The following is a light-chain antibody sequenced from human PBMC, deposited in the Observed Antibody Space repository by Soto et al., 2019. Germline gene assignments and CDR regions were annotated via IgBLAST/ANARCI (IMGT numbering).Light chain of an antibody. J-gene: IGLJ1*01. CDR1: STDIGTYSR. V-gene: IGLV2-23*02. Sequence: QSALTQPASVSGSPGQSITISCTGTSTDIGTYSRVSWYLQYPGKAPKLMIYDVTKRPSGVSNRFSGSRSGSTASLTISGLQAEDEANYYCCSYADSSNYVFGTGTKVTVL. CDR3: CSYADSSNYV. CDR2: DVT.